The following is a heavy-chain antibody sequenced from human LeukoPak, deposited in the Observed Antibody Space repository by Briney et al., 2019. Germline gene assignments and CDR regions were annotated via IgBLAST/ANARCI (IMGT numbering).Heavy chain of an antibody. J-gene: IGHJ2*01. CDR1: GFTFSSYS. Sequence: QPGGSLRLSCAASGFTFSSYSMNWVRQAPGKGLEWVSYISSSSSTIYYADSVKGRFTISRDNAKNSLYLQMNSLRAEDTAVYYCARDSFSYSGSSLADWYFDLWGRGTLVTVSS. CDR3: ARDSFSYSGSSLADWYFDL. CDR2: ISSSSSTI. V-gene: IGHV3-48*01. D-gene: IGHD1-26*01.